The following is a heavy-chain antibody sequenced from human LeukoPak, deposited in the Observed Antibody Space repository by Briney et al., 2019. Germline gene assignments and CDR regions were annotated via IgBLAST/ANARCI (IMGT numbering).Heavy chain of an antibody. CDR3: AKEAGRGIAGNYYYMDV. CDR2: IRYDGSNK. CDR1: GFTFNSYG. V-gene: IGHV3-30*02. Sequence: GGSLRLSHAASGFTFNSYGIHWVRQAPGKGLEWVAFIRYDGSNKYYADSVKGRFTISRDNSKNTLYLQMNSLRAEDTAVYYCAKEAGRGIAGNYYYMDVWGKGTTVTVSS. J-gene: IGHJ6*03. D-gene: IGHD6-13*01.